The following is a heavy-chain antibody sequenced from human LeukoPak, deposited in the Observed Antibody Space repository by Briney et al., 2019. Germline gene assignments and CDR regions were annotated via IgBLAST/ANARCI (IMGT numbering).Heavy chain of an antibody. Sequence: ASVKVSCKASGGTFSSYAISWVRQAPGQGLEWMGGIIPIFGTANYAQKFQGRVTITADESTSTAYMELSSLRSEDTAVYYCARGDSSSPLHYFDYWGQGTLVTVSS. CDR2: IIPIFGTA. CDR3: ARGDSSSPLHYFDY. J-gene: IGHJ4*02. D-gene: IGHD6-6*01. V-gene: IGHV1-69*13. CDR1: GGTFSSYA.